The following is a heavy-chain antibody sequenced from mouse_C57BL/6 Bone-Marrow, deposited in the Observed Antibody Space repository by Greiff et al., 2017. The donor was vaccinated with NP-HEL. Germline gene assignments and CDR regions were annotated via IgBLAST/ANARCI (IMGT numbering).Heavy chain of an antibody. CDR3: ARDPTGAAMDY. CDR1: GFTFTSYA. CDR2: ISDGGSYT. V-gene: IGHV5-4*01. J-gene: IGHJ4*01. Sequence: EVKLVESGGGLVKPGGSLKLSCAASGFTFTSYAMSWVRQTPEKRLEWVATISDGGSYTYYPANVKGRFTISRYNAKNNLYLQMSHLKSEDTAMYYCARDPTGAAMDYWGQGTSVTVSS. D-gene: IGHD1-1*01.